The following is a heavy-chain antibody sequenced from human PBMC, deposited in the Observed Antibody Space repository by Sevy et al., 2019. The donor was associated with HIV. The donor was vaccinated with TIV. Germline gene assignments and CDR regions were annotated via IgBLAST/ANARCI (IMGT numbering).Heavy chain of an antibody. D-gene: IGHD5-18*01. J-gene: IGHJ4*02. CDR1: GFTFSSYA. CDR3: AKVPGNGYINGYFDY. CDR2: LTGSGNTT. Sequence: GGSLRLSCAASGFTFSSYAMSWVRQAPGKGLEWVSALTGSGNTTYYADSVKGRFTISRDNSKNTLYLQMNSLRAEDAAVYYCAKVPGNGYINGYFDYWGQGTLVTVS. V-gene: IGHV3-23*01.